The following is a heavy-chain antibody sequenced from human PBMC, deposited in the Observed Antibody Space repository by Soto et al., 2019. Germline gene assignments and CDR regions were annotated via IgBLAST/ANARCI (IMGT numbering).Heavy chain of an antibody. CDR2: IYYSGST. CDR1: GGSISSYY. V-gene: IGHV4-59*01. Sequence: QVQLQESGPGLVKPSETLSLTCTVSGGSISSYYWSWIRQPPGKGLEWIGYIYYSGSTNYNPSLKSRVTLSVDTSKNQFSLKLSSVTAADTAVYYCARDRRSFYDSSGSDAFDIWGQGTMVTVSS. CDR3: ARDRRSFYDSSGSDAFDI. D-gene: IGHD3-22*01. J-gene: IGHJ3*02.